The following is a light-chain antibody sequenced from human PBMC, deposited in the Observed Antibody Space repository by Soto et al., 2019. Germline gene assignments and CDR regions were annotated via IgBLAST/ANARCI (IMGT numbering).Light chain of an antibody. CDR1: QDISNS. J-gene: IGKJ4*01. V-gene: IGKV1-33*01. CDR2: DAS. Sequence: DTQMTQSPSSLSASVGDRVTITCQASQDISNSLNWYQQKPGKAPKLLIYDASNLETGVPSRFSGSGSGTHFTFTISSLQPEDIATYYCQQYDNLITFGGGTKVEIK. CDR3: QQYDNLIT.